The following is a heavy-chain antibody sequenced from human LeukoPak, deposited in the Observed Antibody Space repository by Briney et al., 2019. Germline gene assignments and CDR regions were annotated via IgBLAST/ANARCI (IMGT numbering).Heavy chain of an antibody. CDR1: GYSISSGYY. J-gene: IGHJ4*02. CDR3: ARDSGSRGYCSGGSCYSGV. V-gene: IGHV4-38-2*02. Sequence: TSETLSLTCTVSGYSISSGYYWGWIRQPPGKGLEWIGSIYHSGSTYYNPSLKSRVTISVDTSKNQFSLKLSSVTAADTAVYYCARDSGSRGYCSGGSCYSGVWGQGTLVTVSS. D-gene: IGHD2-15*01. CDR2: IYHSGST.